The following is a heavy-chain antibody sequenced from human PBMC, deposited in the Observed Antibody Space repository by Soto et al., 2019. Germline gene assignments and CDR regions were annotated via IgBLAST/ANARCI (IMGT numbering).Heavy chain of an antibody. J-gene: IGHJ5*02. V-gene: IGHV1-46*01. Sequence: QVQLVQSGAEVKNPGASVKVSCKASGYTFTNYYIHWVRQAPGQGLEWMAIINPSGGSTNYAQKFQGRVTLARDTFTNTVYMELSSLRSEDTAIYYCARGLAAGDSWGQGTLVTVSS. CDR2: INPSGGST. D-gene: IGHD6-13*01. CDR3: ARGLAAGDS. CDR1: GYTFTNYY.